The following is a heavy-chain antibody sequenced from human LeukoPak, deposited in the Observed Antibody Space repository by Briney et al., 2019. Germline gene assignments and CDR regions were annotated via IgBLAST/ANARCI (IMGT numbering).Heavy chain of an antibody. CDR2: IIPIFGTA. J-gene: IGHJ4*02. CDR1: GGTFSSYA. D-gene: IGHD6-19*01. Sequence: SVKVSCKASGGTFSSYAISGVRQAPGQGLEWMGGIIPIFGTANYAQKFQGRVTITADESTSTAYMELSSLRSEDTAVYYCARDKGSSGWGPFDYWGQGTLVTVSS. V-gene: IGHV1-69*13. CDR3: ARDKGSSGWGPFDY.